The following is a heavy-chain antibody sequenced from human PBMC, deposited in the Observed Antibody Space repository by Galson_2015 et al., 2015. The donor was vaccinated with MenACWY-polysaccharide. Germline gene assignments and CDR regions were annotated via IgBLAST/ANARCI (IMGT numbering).Heavy chain of an antibody. CDR3: ARAVGDLDY. Sequence: SVKVSCKASGHTFTSFDINWVRQAPGQGLEWMGWMNPNSHNTGSAQKFQGRVTMTSDTSINTAYMELTSLRPDDTAVYYCARAVGDLDYWGQGTLVTVSS. D-gene: IGHD2-21*02. CDR2: MNPNSHNT. J-gene: IGHJ4*02. V-gene: IGHV1-8*01. CDR1: GHTFTSFD.